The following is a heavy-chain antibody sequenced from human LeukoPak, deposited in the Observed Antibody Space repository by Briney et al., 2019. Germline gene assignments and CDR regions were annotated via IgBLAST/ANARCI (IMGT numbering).Heavy chain of an antibody. J-gene: IGHJ4*02. D-gene: IGHD3-16*02. CDR3: TKDRPFTSGRVIRY. Sequence: PGGSLRLSCAASGITFFSAWMTWVRPGPGKGLEWVGHIKSNINGGTTDIAASLGGRFTISRDDSKKTGYLQMNSLKTEDTASYYCTKDRPFTSGRVIRYWGQGTLVTVSS. V-gene: IGHV3-15*01. CDR1: GITFFSAW. CDR2: IKSNINGGTT.